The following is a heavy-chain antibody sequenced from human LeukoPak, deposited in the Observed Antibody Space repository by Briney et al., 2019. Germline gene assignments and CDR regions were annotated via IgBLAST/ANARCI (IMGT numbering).Heavy chain of an antibody. V-gene: IGHV1-69*13. J-gene: IGHJ4*02. CDR3: ARNTETAIPLPYYFDY. D-gene: IGHD2-21*02. CDR1: GGTFSSYA. CDR2: IIPIFGTA. Sequence: ASVKVSCKASGGTFSSYAISWVRQAPGQGLEWMGGIIPIFGTANYAQKFQGRVTITADESTSTAYMELSSLRSEDTAVYYCARNTETAIPLPYYFDYWGQGTLVTVSS.